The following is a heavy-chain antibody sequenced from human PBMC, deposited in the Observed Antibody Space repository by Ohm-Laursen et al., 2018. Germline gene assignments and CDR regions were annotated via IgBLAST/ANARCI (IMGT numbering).Heavy chain of an antibody. V-gene: IGHV3-23*01. Sequence: GSLRLSCSASGFTFSSYAMSWVRQAPGKGLEWVSAISGSGGDTYYADSVKGRFTISRDNSKNTLYVQMNSLRAEDTAVYYCARNPHTVTKVFALGMDVWGQGTTVTVSS. CDR2: ISGSGGDT. J-gene: IGHJ6*02. CDR3: ARNPHTVTKVFALGMDV. D-gene: IGHD4-17*01. CDR1: GFTFSSYA.